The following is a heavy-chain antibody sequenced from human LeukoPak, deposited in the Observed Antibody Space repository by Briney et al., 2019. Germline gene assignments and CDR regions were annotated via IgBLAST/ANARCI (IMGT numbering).Heavy chain of an antibody. J-gene: IGHJ4*02. V-gene: IGHV3-11*01. CDR2: ISRSGGTI. CDR1: GFTFSDYY. Sequence: NPGGSLRLSCAASGFTFSDYYMNWIRQAPGEGLEWVSYISRSGGTIYYADSVRGRFTISRDNAKNSLYLQMNSLRAEDTAVYYCARELGELVNYWGQGTLVTVSS. D-gene: IGHD3-10*01. CDR3: ARELGELVNY.